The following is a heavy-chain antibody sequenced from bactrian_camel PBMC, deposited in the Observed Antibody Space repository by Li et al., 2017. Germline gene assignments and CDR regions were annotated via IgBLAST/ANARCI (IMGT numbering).Heavy chain of an antibody. Sequence: HVQLVESGGSLVQPGGSLRLSCAASGLAIDESNMAWWRQAPGAECELVSKEHRDGTTYYTDSVKGRFTISRDLVKNSLYLDMVGLKPEDTAVYYCAADCCRSWWFAHWAQGTQVTVS. V-gene: IGHV3S60*01. CDR3: AADCCRSWWFAH. J-gene: IGHJ4*01. D-gene: IGHD6*01. CDR1: GLAIDESN. CDR2: EHRDGTT.